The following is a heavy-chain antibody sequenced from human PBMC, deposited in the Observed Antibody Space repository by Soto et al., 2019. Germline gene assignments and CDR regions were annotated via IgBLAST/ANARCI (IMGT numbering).Heavy chain of an antibody. Sequence: QVQLVQSGAEVKKPGSSVKVSCKASGGTFSSYAISWVRQAPGQGLEWMGGIIPIFGTANYAQKFQGRVTITADDSTSTAYMELSSLRYEDTAGYYCARGLRFLEWFESWFDPWGQGTLVTVSS. CDR2: IIPIFGTA. J-gene: IGHJ5*02. CDR1: GGTFSSYA. D-gene: IGHD3-3*01. CDR3: ARGLRFLEWFESWFDP. V-gene: IGHV1-69*01.